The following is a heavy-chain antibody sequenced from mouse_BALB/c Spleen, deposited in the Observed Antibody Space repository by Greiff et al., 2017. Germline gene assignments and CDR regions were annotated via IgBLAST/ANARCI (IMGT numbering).Heavy chain of an antibody. V-gene: IGHV5-4*02. Sequence: DVKLVESGGGLVKPGGSLKLSCAASGFTFSDYYMYWVRQTPEKRLEWVATISDGGSYTYYPDSVKGRFTISRDNAKNNLYLQMSSLKSEDTAMYYCAGVRRTYYAMDYWGQGTSVTVSA. CDR3: AGVRRTYYAMDY. D-gene: IGHD2-14*01. CDR2: ISDGGSYT. CDR1: GFTFSDYY. J-gene: IGHJ4*01.